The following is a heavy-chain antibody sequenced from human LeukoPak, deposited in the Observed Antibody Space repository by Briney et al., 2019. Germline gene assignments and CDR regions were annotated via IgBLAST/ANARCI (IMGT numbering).Heavy chain of an antibody. CDR3: ARGYSYVYFDS. J-gene: IGHJ4*02. CDR2: ISSSGST. CDR1: GASIIIYY. D-gene: IGHD5-12*01. Sequence: SETLSLTCNISGASIIIYYWGWIRQPPGKGLEWIGHISSSGSTEYNPSLKSRVTISRDTSKNQISLDLASVTAADTAIYYCARGYSYVYFDSWGQGALVTVSS. V-gene: IGHV4-4*09.